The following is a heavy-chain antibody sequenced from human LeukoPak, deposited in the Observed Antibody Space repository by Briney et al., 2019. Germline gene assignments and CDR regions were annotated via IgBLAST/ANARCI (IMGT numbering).Heavy chain of an antibody. CDR3: AREEDYYDYVWGCHY. CDR1: GYTFTGYY. CDR2: INPNSGGT. Sequence: ASVKVSCKASGYTFTGYYMHWVRQAPGQGLERMGRINPNSGGTNYAQKFQGRVTMTRDTSISTAYMELSRLRSDDTAVYYCAREEDYYDYVWGCHYWGQGTLVTVSS. D-gene: IGHD3-16*01. J-gene: IGHJ4*02. V-gene: IGHV1-2*06.